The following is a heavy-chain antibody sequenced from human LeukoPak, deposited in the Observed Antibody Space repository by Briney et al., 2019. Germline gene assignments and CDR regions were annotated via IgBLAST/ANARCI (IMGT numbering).Heavy chain of an antibody. J-gene: IGHJ3*02. CDR2: LDPEDGET. CDR3: GTMRGNPGAFDI. CDR1: GYTLTELS. D-gene: IGHD3-22*01. V-gene: IGHV1-24*01. Sequence: ASVKVSCKVSGYTLTELSMYWVRQAPGKGLEWMGGLDPEDGETIYAQKFQGRVTMTEDTSTDTAYMELSSLRSADTAVYYCGTMRGNPGAFDIWGQGTMVTVSS.